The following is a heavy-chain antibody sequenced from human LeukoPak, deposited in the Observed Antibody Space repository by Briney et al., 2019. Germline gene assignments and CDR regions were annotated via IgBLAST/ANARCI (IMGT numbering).Heavy chain of an antibody. Sequence: GGSLRLSCAASGFTFSSYAMSWVRQAPGKGLEWVSAISGSGGSTYYADPVKGRFTISRDNSKNTLYLQMNSLRVEDTAVYYCAKDLEQWRVHPQYFQHWGQGTLVTVSS. CDR3: AKDLEQWRVHPQYFQH. CDR1: GFTFSSYA. V-gene: IGHV3-23*01. J-gene: IGHJ1*01. D-gene: IGHD6-19*01. CDR2: ISGSGGST.